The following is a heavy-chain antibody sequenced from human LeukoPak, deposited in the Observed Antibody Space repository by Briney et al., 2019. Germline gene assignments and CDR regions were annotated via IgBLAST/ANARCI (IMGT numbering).Heavy chain of an antibody. CDR3: ARQRWLRGDFDY. J-gene: IGHJ4*02. Sequence: SETLSLTCTVSGGSISSYNWSWIRQPPGKGLEWIGYIYYSGSTNYNPSLKSRVTISVDTSKNQFSLKLSSVTAADTAVYYCARQRWLRGDFDYWGQGTLVTVSS. CDR1: GGSISSYN. CDR2: IYYSGST. D-gene: IGHD5-24*01. V-gene: IGHV4-59*08.